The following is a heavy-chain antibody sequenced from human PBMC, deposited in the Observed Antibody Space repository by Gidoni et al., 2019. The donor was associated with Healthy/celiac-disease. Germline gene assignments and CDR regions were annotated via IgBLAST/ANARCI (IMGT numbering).Heavy chain of an antibody. Sequence: EVQLVQSGAEVKKPGESMKISCKGSGYSFTSYWIGWVRQMPGKGLEWMGIIYPGDSDTRYSPSFQGQVTSSADKSISTAYLQWSSLKASDTAMYYCARGGSIAARPYYFDYWGQGTLVTVSS. CDR1: GYSFTSYW. V-gene: IGHV5-51*01. CDR2: IYPGDSDT. D-gene: IGHD6-6*01. CDR3: ARGGSIAARPYYFDY. J-gene: IGHJ4*02.